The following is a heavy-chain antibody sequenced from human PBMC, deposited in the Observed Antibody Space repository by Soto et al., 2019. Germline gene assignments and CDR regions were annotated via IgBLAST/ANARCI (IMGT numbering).Heavy chain of an antibody. J-gene: IGHJ4*02. Sequence: PGGSLRLSCAAYGFTFSSYAMSWVRQAPGKGLEWVSGISDSGVSTYYADSVKGRFTISRDNSKNTLYLQMNSLRVEDTAVYYCAKGGVSTAARGDCWGQGTQVTVSS. CDR1: GFTFSSYA. V-gene: IGHV3-23*01. CDR2: ISDSGVST. D-gene: IGHD6-6*01. CDR3: AKGGVSTAARGDC.